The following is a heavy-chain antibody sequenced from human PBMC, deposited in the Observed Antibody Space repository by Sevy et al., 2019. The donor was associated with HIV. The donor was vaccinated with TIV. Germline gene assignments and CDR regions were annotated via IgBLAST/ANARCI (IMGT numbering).Heavy chain of an antibody. CDR3: AKGASYDFWSGPLDY. Sequence: GGSLRLSCAASGFTFDDYAMHWVRQAPGKGLEWVSGISWNSGSIGYADSVKGRFTISRDNAKNSLYLQMNSLRAEDTALYYCAKGASYDFWSGPLDYWGQGTLVTVSS. CDR2: ISWNSGSI. D-gene: IGHD3-3*01. J-gene: IGHJ4*02. CDR1: GFTFDDYA. V-gene: IGHV3-9*01.